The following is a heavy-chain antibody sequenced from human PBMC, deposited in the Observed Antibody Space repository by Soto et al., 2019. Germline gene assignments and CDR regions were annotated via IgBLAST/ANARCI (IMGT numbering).Heavy chain of an antibody. CDR2: IYHTGSG. CDR3: AIVPWVVGATHFDY. D-gene: IGHD1-26*01. V-gene: IGHV4-4*02. J-gene: IGHJ4*02. Sequence: QVQLQESGPGLVKPSGTLSLTCAVSGGSVSSSNWWSWVRQPPGKGLEWIGEIYHTGSGNHNPSLNCRVSISVDKSKNQFSLKLNSVTAAYTAVYYCAIVPWVVGATHFDYWGQGTLVTVSS. CDR1: GGSVSSSNW.